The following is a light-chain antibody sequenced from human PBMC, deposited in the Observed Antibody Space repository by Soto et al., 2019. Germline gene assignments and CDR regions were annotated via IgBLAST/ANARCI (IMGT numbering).Light chain of an antibody. CDR2: CPY. J-gene: IGKJ1*01. CDR1: QSVAKNY. Sequence: EIVLTQSPGTLSLSPGERATLSSRASQSVAKNYLAWYQQEPGRAPRLLIYCPYTRATGIPDSFSGSGSGTDVTLTISRLEPEDLAVYYCHQYASSRQTFGQGTKVEIK. V-gene: IGKV3-20*01. CDR3: HQYASSRQT.